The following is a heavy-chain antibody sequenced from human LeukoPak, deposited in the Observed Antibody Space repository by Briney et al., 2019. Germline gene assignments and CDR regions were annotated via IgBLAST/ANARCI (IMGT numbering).Heavy chain of an antibody. J-gene: IGHJ4*02. CDR3: ARGSYLYGSGSFMGSDY. D-gene: IGHD3-10*01. CDR2: INAGNGNT. V-gene: IGHV1-3*01. Sequence: ASVKVSCKASGYTFTNYAMHWVRQAPGQRLEWMGWINAGNGNTEYSQNFQDRVTITRDTSATTAYMELSSLRSEDTAVYYCARGSYLYGSGSFMGSDYWGQGTLVTVSS. CDR1: GYTFTNYA.